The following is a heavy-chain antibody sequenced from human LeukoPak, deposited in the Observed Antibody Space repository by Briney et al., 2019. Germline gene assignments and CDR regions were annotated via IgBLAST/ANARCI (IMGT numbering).Heavy chain of an antibody. CDR3: AKGRTAVAGTLSDY. CDR1: GFTFDDYA. CDR2: ISWNSGSI. D-gene: IGHD6-19*01. J-gene: IGHJ4*02. V-gene: IGHV3-9*01. Sequence: RSLRLSRAASGFTFDDYAMHWVRQAPGKGLEWVSGISWNSGSIGYADSVKGRFTISRDNAKNSLYLQMNSLRAEDTALYYCAKGRTAVAGTLSDYWGQGTLVTVSS.